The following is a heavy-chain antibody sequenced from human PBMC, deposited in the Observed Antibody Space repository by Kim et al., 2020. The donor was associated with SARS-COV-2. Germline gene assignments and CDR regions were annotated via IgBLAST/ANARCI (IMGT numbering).Heavy chain of an antibody. V-gene: IGHV1-18*01. Sequence: KLQGRVTLTTDTSTSTAYMELRSLRSDDTAVYYCAREVKTVTTFYYGMDVWGQGTTVTVSS. J-gene: IGHJ6*02. CDR3: AREVKTVTTFYYGMDV. D-gene: IGHD4-17*01.